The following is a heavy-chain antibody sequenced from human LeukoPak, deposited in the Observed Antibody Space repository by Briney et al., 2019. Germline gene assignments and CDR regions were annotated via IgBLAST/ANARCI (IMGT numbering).Heavy chain of an antibody. J-gene: IGHJ4*02. CDR3: ARGGGYGGNFDY. CDR2: INHSGST. Sequence: PSETLSFTCAVYGGSFSGYYWSWIRQPPGKGLEWIGEINHSGSTNYNPSLKSRVTISVDTSKNQFSLKLSSVTAADTAVYYCARGGGYGGNFDYWGQGTLVTVSS. V-gene: IGHV4-34*01. D-gene: IGHD4-23*01. CDR1: GGSFSGYY.